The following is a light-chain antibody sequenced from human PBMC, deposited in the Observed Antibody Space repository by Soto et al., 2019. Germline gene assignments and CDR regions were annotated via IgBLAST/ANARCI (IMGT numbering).Light chain of an antibody. CDR1: SSDVGGSNF. CDR3: VSYTSSTTYV. Sequence: QSVLTQPASVSDSPGQSITISCTGTSSDVGGSNFFSWYQQHPGKPPKLIIYDVANRPSGVSNRFSGSKSGSTASLIISRLQTEDEADYYCVSYTSSTTYVFGTGTKLTVL. V-gene: IGLV2-14*03. J-gene: IGLJ1*01. CDR2: DVA.